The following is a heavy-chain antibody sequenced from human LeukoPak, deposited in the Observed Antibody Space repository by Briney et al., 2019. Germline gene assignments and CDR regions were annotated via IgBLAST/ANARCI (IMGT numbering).Heavy chain of an antibody. V-gene: IGHV3-43D*04. CDR2: ISWEGDTT. D-gene: IGHD3-10*01. CDR1: GFTFDDYA. Sequence: PGGSLRLSCAASGFTFDDYAMHWVRQAPGKGLEWVSLISWEGDTTYYADSVRGRFTISRDNSKNSLYLQMNSLTADDTAFYYCTRDTDYGSATNYFDHWGQGTLVSVPS. CDR3: TRDTDYGSATNYFDH. J-gene: IGHJ4*02.